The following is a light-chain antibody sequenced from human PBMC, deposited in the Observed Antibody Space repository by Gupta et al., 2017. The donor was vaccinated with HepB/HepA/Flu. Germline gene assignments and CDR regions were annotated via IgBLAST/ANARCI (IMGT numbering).Light chain of an antibody. J-gene: IGLJ2*01. CDR3: TSYAGRDNFVV. CDR1: SNDIGTYDY. V-gene: IGLV2-8*01. CDR2: EVT. Sequence: QSVLTQPPSASGSPGQSVTTSCTGTSNDIGTYDYVSWYQQHPGKAPKLLIYEVTERPSGVPDRFSGSKSGNAASLTVSGLQAEDEADYYCTSYAGRDNFVVFGGGTKLTVL.